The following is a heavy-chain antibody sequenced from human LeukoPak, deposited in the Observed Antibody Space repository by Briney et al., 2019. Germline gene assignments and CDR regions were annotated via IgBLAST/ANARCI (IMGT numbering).Heavy chain of an antibody. CDR2: ISSSSSCI. V-gene: IGHV3-21*01. Sequence: PGGSLRLSCAASGFTFSSYSMNWVRQAPGKGLEWVSSISSSSSCIYYADSVKGRFTISRDNAKNSLYLQMNSLRAEDTAVYYCARDAEVGWELPPLVGFDYWGQGTLVTVSS. CDR3: ARDAEVGWELPPLVGFDY. J-gene: IGHJ4*02. D-gene: IGHD1-26*01. CDR1: GFTFSSYS.